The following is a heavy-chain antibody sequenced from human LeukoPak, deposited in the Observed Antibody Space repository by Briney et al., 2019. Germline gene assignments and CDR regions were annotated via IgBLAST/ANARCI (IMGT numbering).Heavy chain of an antibody. CDR2: IYSGDTT. Sequence: GGSLRLSCAASGFSVSSNYMSWVRQAPGKGLEWVSVIYSGDTTYYPDSMKGRFTISRDNSKNKVYLQMNSLRAEDTAMYYCATNIMGATGYDTWGQGTLVTVSS. D-gene: IGHD1-26*01. J-gene: IGHJ5*02. V-gene: IGHV3-66*01. CDR3: ATNIMGATGYDT. CDR1: GFSVSSNY.